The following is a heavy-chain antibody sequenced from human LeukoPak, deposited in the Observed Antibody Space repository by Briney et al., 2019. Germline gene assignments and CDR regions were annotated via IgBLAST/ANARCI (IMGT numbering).Heavy chain of an antibody. J-gene: IGHJ3*02. Sequence: GESLKISCEVYGYSFTTYWLGWVRQMPGKGLERMGTFNPGDSDIRYSPSFQGQVTISADKSISTAYLQWSSLKASDTAMYYCARHVSSSRVAFDIWGQGTMVTVSS. CDR3: ARHVSSSRVAFDI. V-gene: IGHV5-51*01. CDR2: FNPGDSDI. D-gene: IGHD2-2*01. CDR1: GYSFTTYW.